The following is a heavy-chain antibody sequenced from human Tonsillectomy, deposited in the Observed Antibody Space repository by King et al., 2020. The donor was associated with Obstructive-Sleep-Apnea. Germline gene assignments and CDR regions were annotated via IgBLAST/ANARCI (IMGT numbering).Heavy chain of an antibody. CDR2: IYPDDSDT. CDR1: GYNFTNFW. Sequence: VQLVESGSEVKKPGESLRISCQGSGYNFTNFWIAWVRQMPGKGLEWMGIIYPDDSDTRYSPSFQGLVTFSADKSISTAFLQWCGLKASDTAMYSCARLKKGALDIWGQGTMVTVSS. V-gene: IGHV5-51*01. J-gene: IGHJ3*02. CDR3: ARLKKGALDI.